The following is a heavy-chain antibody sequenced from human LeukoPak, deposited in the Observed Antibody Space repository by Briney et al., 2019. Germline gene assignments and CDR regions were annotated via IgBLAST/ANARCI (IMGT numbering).Heavy chain of an antibody. CDR1: GYSFISYW. J-gene: IGHJ4*02. Sequence: GESLKISCKGSGYSFISYWIGWVRQMPGKGLEWMGIIYPGDSDTRYSPSFQGQVTISADKSISTAYLQWSSLKASDTAMYYCARGYCSSTSCEDYWGQGTLATVSS. CDR2: IYPGDSDT. D-gene: IGHD2-2*01. V-gene: IGHV5-51*01. CDR3: ARGYCSSTSCEDY.